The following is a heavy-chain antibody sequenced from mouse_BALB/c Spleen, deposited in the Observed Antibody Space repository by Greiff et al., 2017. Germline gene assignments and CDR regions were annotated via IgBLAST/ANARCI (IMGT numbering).Heavy chain of an antibody. CDR1: GFTFSSYT. D-gene: IGHD1-1*01. J-gene: IGHJ2*01. Sequence: EVKLMESGGGLVKPGGSLKLSCAASGFTFSSYTMSWVRQTPEKRLEWVATISSGGGNTYYPDSVKGRFTISRDNAKNNLYLQMSSLRSEDTALYYCARVYYYGSRSFDYWGQGTTLTVSS. V-gene: IGHV5-9*03. CDR2: ISSGGGNT. CDR3: ARVYYYGSRSFDY.